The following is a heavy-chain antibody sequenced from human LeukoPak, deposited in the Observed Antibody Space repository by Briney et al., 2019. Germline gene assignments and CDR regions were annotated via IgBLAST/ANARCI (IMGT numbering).Heavy chain of an antibody. D-gene: IGHD3-22*01. J-gene: IGHJ4*02. V-gene: IGHV3-21*01. CDR2: ISSSSSYI. CDR1: GFTFSSYS. CDR3: ARDRLPYDSSGY. Sequence: GGSLRLSCAASGFTFSSYSMDWVRQAPGRGLEWVSSISSSSSYIYYADSVKGRFTISRDNAKNSLYLQMNSLRAEDTAVYYCARDRLPYDSSGYWGQGTLVTVSS.